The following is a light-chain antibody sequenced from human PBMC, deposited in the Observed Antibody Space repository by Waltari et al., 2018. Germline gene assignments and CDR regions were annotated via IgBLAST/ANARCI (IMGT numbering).Light chain of an antibody. CDR2: WAS. Sequence: DFVMTQSPDSLAVSLGERATINCKSSQSVLYSSNNKNYLAWYQQKPGQPPKLLIHWASTRESGVPDRFSGRGSGTDFTLTISSLQAEDVAVYYCQQYYSTPLTFGGGTKVEIK. J-gene: IGKJ4*01. CDR3: QQYYSTPLT. CDR1: QSVLYSSNNKNY. V-gene: IGKV4-1*01.